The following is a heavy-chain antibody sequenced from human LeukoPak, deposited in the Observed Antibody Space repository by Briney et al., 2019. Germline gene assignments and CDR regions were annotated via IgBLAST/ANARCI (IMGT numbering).Heavy chain of an antibody. CDR3: ARDTPPFTMIVVALNWFDP. J-gene: IGHJ5*02. Sequence: ASVKVSCKASGYTFTGYYMHWVRQAPGQGLEWMGWINPNSGGTNYAQKFQGRVTMTRDTSISTAYMELSRLRSDDTAVYYYARDTPPFTMIVVALNWFDPWGQGTLVTVSS. CDR2: INPNSGGT. CDR1: GYTFTGYY. D-gene: IGHD3-22*01. V-gene: IGHV1-2*02.